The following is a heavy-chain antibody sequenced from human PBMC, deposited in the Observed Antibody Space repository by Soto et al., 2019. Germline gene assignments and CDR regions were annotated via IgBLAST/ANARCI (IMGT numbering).Heavy chain of an antibody. V-gene: IGHV3-33*01. CDR3: ARTPKSSPYYFDY. CDR2: IWYDGSNK. CDR1: VFTFSNYG. Sequence: QVQLVESGGGVVQPGRSLRLSCAASVFTFSNYGMHWVRQAPGKGLEWVAVIWYDGSNKYYADSVKGRFTISRDSSKNTLYLQMNSLRAEDTAVYYCARTPKSSPYYFDYWGQGTLVTVSS. J-gene: IGHJ4*02.